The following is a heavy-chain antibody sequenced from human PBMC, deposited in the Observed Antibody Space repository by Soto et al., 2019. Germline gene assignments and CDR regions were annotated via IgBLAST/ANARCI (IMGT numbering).Heavy chain of an antibody. CDR3: ARGRSGYDFWSGYS. V-gene: IGHV1-69*13. Sequence: ASVKVSCKASGGTFSSYAISWVRQAPGQGLEWMGGIIPIFGTANYAQKFQGRVTITADESTSTAYMELSSLRSEDTAVYYCARGRSGYDFWSGYSWGQGTLVTVSS. CDR1: GGTFSSYA. D-gene: IGHD3-3*01. CDR2: IIPIFGTA. J-gene: IGHJ5*02.